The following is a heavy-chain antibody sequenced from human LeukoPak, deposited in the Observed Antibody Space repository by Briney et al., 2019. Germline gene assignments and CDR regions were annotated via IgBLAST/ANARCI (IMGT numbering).Heavy chain of an antibody. CDR3: ARVPGYSGYVLGDAFDI. CDR2: INPSGGST. D-gene: IGHD5-12*01. CDR1: GYTFTSYY. V-gene: IGHV1-46*01. Sequence: ASVRVSCKASGYTFTSYYMHWVRQAPGQGLEWMGIINPSGGSTSYAQKFQGRVTITRDTSTSTVYMELSSLRSEDTAVYYCARVPGYSGYVLGDAFDIWDQGTMVTVSS. J-gene: IGHJ3*02.